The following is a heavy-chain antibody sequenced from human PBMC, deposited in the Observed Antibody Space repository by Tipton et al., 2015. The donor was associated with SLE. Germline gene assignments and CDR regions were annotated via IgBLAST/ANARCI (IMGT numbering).Heavy chain of an antibody. Sequence: QSGAEVKKPGASVKVSCKASGYSFRGFYMHWVRQAPGQGLEWMGIISPSGGSTTYAQSFQGRVTMTRDTSRSTVYMQLNSLRSEDTAVYYCARGGPDYGDYFADAFDIWGQGTMVTVSS. CDR1: GYSFRGFY. V-gene: IGHV1-46*01. CDR2: ISPSGGST. CDR3: ARGGPDYGDYFADAFDI. D-gene: IGHD4-17*01. J-gene: IGHJ3*02.